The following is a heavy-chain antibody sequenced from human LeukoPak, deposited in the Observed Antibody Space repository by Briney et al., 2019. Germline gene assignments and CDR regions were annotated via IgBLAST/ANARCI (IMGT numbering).Heavy chain of an antibody. CDR2: ISAYNGNT. J-gene: IGHJ5*02. CDR1: GYTFTSYG. CDR3: ARGAYIVGGTMIGHGPELNWFDP. D-gene: IGHD1-26*01. V-gene: IGHV1-18*01. Sequence: ASVKVSYKASGYTFTSYGISWVRQAPGQGLEWMGWISAYNGNTNYAQKLQGRVTMTTDTSTSTAYMELRSLRSDDTAVYYCARGAYIVGGTMIGHGPELNWFDPWGQGTLVTVSS.